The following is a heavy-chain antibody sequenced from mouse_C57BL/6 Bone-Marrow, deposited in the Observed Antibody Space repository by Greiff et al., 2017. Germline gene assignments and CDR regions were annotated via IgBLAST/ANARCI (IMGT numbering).Heavy chain of an antibody. V-gene: IGHV5-12*01. CDR1: GFTFSDYY. J-gene: IGHJ2*01. Sequence: EVKVVESGGGLVQPGGSLKLSCAASGFTFSDYYMYWVRQTPEKRLEWVAYISNGGGSTYYPDTVKGRFTISRDNAKNTLYLQMSRLKSEDTAMYYCARQGLYYFDYWGQGTTLTVSS. CDR3: ARQGLYYFDY. CDR2: ISNGGGST.